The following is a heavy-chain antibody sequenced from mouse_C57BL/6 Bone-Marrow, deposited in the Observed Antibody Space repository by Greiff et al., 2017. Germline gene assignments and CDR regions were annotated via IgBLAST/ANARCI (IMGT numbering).Heavy chain of an antibody. CDR2: IYPRSGNT. Sequence: VKLMESGAELARPGASVKLSCTASGYTFTSYGIRWVKQRTGQGLEWIGEIYPRSGNTYYNEKFKGKATLTADKSSSTAYMVRRSLTSEDSAVYFCARHYYGSSYGYWGQGTTLTVSS. V-gene: IGHV1-81*01. J-gene: IGHJ2*01. D-gene: IGHD1-1*01. CDR1: GYTFTSYG. CDR3: ARHYYGSSYGY.